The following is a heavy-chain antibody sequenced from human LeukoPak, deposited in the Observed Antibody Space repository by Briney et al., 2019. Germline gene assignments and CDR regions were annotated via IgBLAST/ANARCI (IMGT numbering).Heavy chain of an antibody. J-gene: IGHJ4*02. CDR2: INHSGST. CDR3: ARGPDSSSWRFGYFDY. CDR1: GGSFSGYY. Sequence: SETLSLTCAVYGGSFSGYYWSWIRQPPGKGLEWIGEINHSGSTNYNPSLKSRVTMSVDTSKNQFSLKLSSVTAADTAVYYCARGPDSSSWRFGYFDYWGQGTLVTVSS. V-gene: IGHV4-34*01. D-gene: IGHD6-13*01.